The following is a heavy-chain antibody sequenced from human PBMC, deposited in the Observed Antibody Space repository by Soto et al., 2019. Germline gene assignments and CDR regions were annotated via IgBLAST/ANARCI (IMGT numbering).Heavy chain of an antibody. V-gene: IGHV4-31*03. CDR3: ARGRTNLLRGAVYFDY. J-gene: IGHJ4*02. CDR2: IYYSGST. D-gene: IGHD5-12*01. CDR1: GGSISSGDFY. Sequence: PSETLPLTCTVSGGSISSGDFYWGWIRQHPGMGLEWIGYIYYSGSTYYNPSLKSRVTISVDTSKNQVSLNLSSVTAADMALYYCARGRTNLLRGAVYFDYWGQGTLVTVSS.